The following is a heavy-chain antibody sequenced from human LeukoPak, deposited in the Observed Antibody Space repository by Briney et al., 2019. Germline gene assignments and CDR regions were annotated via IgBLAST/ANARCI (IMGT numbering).Heavy chain of an antibody. J-gene: IGHJ6*04. V-gene: IGHV4-38-2*02. Sequence: SETLSLTCTVSGYSISSGYYWGWIRQPPGKGLEWIGSIYHSGSTYYNPSLKSRVTMSVDTSKNQFSLKLSSVTAADTAVYYCASRDPTTSYYGSGSYYKAWGKGTTVTISS. CDR2: IYHSGST. D-gene: IGHD3-10*01. CDR3: ASRDPTTSYYGSGSYYKA. CDR1: GYSISSGYY.